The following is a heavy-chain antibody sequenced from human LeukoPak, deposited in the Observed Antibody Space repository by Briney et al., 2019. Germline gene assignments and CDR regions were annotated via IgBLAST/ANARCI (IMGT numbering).Heavy chain of an antibody. CDR3: ARGSSGYEVDGPFDY. J-gene: IGHJ4*02. CDR2: IYHSGST. Sequence: PSETLSLTFAVSGYSISSGYYWGWIRQPPGKGLEWIGSIYHSGSTYYNPSLKSRVTISVDTSKNQLSLKLSSVTAADTAVYYCARGSSGYEVDGPFDYWGQGTLVTVSS. D-gene: IGHD5-12*01. V-gene: IGHV4-38-2*01. CDR1: GYSISSGYY.